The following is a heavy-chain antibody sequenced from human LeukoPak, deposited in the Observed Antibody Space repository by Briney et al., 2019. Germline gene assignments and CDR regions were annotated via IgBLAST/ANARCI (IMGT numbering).Heavy chain of an antibody. V-gene: IGHV4-34*01. Sequence: SETLSLTCAVYGGSFSGYYWSWIRQPPGKGLEWIGEINHSGSTNYNPSLKSRVTISVDTSKNQFSLKLSSVTAADTAVYYCERCYYDSSGCDYWGQGTLVTVSS. CDR3: ERCYYDSSGCDY. CDR1: GGSFSGYY. D-gene: IGHD3-22*01. CDR2: INHSGST. J-gene: IGHJ4*02.